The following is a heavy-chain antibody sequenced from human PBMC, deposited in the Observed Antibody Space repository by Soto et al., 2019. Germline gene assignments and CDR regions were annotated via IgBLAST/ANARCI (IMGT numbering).Heavy chain of an antibody. CDR1: GFTFSSYD. CDR3: ARRQWYYDSSGYYWYFDL. J-gene: IGHJ2*01. V-gene: IGHV3-13*01. Sequence: GGSLRLSCAASGFTFSSYDMHWVRQATGKGLEWVSAIGTAGDTYYPGSVKGRFTISRENAKNSLYLQMNSLRAGDTAVYYCARRQWYYDSSGYYWYFDLWGRGTLVTVSS. D-gene: IGHD3-22*01. CDR2: IGTAGDT.